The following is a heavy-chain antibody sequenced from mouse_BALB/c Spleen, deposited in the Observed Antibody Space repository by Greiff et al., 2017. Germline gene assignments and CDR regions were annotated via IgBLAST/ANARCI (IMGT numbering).Heavy chain of an antibody. V-gene: IGHV5-6-5*01. J-gene: IGHJ3*01. CDR1: GFTFSSYA. CDR3: AREKGADGYFAY. Sequence: EVMLVESGGGLVKPGGSLKLSCAASGFTFSSYAMSWVRQTPEKRLEWVASISSGGSTYYPDSVKGRFTISRDNARNILYLQMSSLRSEDTAMYYCAREKGADGYFAYWGQGTLVTVSA. D-gene: IGHD2-3*01. CDR2: ISSGGST.